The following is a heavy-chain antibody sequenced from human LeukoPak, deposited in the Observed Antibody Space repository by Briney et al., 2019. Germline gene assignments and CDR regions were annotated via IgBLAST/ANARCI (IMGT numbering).Heavy chain of an antibody. CDR1: GFTLSSYA. D-gene: IGHD2-15*01. V-gene: IGHV3-23*01. CDR2: TVGIGPDT. J-gene: IGHJ4*02. CDR3: TKASAARCIGVFCYPFDH. Sequence: GGSLRLSCAASGFTLSSYAMSWVRQAPGKGLEWVAATVGIGPDTYHADSVKGRFTISRDNSKNILYLQMNSLRVEDTAVYYCTKASAARCIGVFCYPFDHWGQGTLVTVSS.